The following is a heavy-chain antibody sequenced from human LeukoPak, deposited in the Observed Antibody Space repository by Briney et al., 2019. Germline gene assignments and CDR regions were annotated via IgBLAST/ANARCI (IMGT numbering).Heavy chain of an antibody. Sequence: SETLSLTCAVYGGSFSGYYWSWIRQPPGKGLEWIGEINHSGSTNYNPSLKSRVTISVDTSKNQFSLKLSSVTAADTAVYYCARGGVLWRRQNYYDSSGYYPRYWYFDLWGRGTLVTVSS. CDR3: ARGGVLWRRQNYYDSSGYYPRYWYFDL. CDR1: GGSFSGYY. CDR2: INHSGST. D-gene: IGHD3-22*01. J-gene: IGHJ2*01. V-gene: IGHV4-34*01.